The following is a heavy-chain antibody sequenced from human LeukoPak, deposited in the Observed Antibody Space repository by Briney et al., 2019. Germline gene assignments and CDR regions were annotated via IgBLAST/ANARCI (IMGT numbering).Heavy chain of an antibody. CDR1: GYTFTKYE. J-gene: IGHJ4*02. CDR2: MNVNSEDK. CDR3: GRGLGSYDSSELTWPMISF. D-gene: IGHD3-22*01. V-gene: IGHV1-8*03. Sequence: ASVRVSCMSSGYTFTKYEINWGREAPGEGVEWGGWMNVNSEDKAYAQKLRGRIPITRSTPISTAYMELSSLRSEDTAVYYCGRGLGSYDSSELTWPMISFWGQGTVVTVSS.